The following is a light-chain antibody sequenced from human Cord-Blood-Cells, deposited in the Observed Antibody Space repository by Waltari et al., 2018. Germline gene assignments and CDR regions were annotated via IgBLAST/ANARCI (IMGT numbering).Light chain of an antibody. J-gene: IGKJ4*01. Sequence: EIVLTQSPATLSLSPGERATLSCRASQSFSSYLAWYQQKPGQAPRLLIYDASNRATGIPARFRGSGSGTDFTLTISSLEPEDFAVYYCQQRSNWPPLTFGGGTKVEIK. CDR3: QQRSNWPPLT. CDR2: DAS. V-gene: IGKV3-11*01. CDR1: QSFSSY.